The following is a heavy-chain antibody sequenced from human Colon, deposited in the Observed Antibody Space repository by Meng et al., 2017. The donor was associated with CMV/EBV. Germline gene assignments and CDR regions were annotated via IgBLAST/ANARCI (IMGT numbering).Heavy chain of an antibody. Sequence: GQLVQSGAEVKKPGASVKVSCKASGYTFTTYGISWVRQAPGQGLEWMGWISAYTGDTYYAQKFQGRVTMTTDTSTSTAYMELRSLRSDDTAVYYCVRESQSGSYIYLQHWGQGTLVTVSS. V-gene: IGHV1-18*01. CDR1: GYTFTTYG. D-gene: IGHD1-26*01. CDR3: VRESQSGSYIYLQH. J-gene: IGHJ1*01. CDR2: ISAYTGDT.